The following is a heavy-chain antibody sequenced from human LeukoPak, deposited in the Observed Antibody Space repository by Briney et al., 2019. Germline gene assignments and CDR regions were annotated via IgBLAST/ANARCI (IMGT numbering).Heavy chain of an antibody. CDR2: IVPGDAHT. CDR3: ARATTGTRTVDY. J-gene: IGHJ4*02. Sequence: HGEALKISWKGSGSRFTNYWIAWVRQMAGKGLEAMGTIVPGDAHTTYSTSFQGQVTISAKKSSKTSYLQWSSLKASDTAMYYCARATTGTRTVDYWGQGTLVTVSS. D-gene: IGHD1-7*01. V-gene: IGHV5-51*01. CDR1: GSRFTNYW.